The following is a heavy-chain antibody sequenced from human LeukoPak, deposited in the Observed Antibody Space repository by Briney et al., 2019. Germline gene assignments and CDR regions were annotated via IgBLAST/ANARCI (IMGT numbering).Heavy chain of an antibody. CDR2: ISPSGGST. D-gene: IGHD6-19*01. V-gene: IGHV1-46*01. CDR1: GYTFTSNY. Sequence: GASVKVSCKAFGYTFTSNYMHWVRQAPGQGPEWMGVISPSGGSTTYAQKFQGRVTLTRDMSTSTDYLELSSLRSEDTAVYYCARGPIAVAGKAWFDPWGQGTLVTVSS. J-gene: IGHJ5*02. CDR3: ARGPIAVAGKAWFDP.